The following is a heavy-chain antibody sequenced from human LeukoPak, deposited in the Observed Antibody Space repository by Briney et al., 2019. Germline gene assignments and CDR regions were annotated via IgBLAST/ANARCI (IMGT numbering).Heavy chain of an antibody. V-gene: IGHV1-46*01. CDR3: ARTRGLTGYYIPGDAFDI. CDR2: INPSAGTT. D-gene: IGHD3-9*01. J-gene: IGHJ3*02. CDR1: GYTFTGYY. Sequence: ASVKVSCKASGYTFTGYYMHWVRQAPGQGLEWMGIINPSAGTTTYAQKFQGRVTMTRDTSTSTVYMELSSLRSEDTAVYYCARTRGLTGYYIPGDAFDIWGQGTMVTVSS.